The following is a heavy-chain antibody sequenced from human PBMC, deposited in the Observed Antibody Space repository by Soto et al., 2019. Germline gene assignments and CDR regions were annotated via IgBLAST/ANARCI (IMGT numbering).Heavy chain of an antibody. CDR2: IVVGSGNT. CDR3: AALGYCSGGSCYSSGSYNWFDP. Sequence: ASVKVSCKASGFTFTSSAMQWVRQARGQRLEWIGWIVVGSGNTNYAQKFQERVTITRDMSTSTAYMELSSLRSEDTAVYYCAALGYCSGGSCYSSGSYNWFDPWGQGTLVTVSS. J-gene: IGHJ5*02. V-gene: IGHV1-58*02. CDR1: GFTFTSSA. D-gene: IGHD2-15*01.